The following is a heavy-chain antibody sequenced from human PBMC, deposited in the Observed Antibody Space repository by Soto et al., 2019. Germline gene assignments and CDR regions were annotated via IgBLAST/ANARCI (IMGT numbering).Heavy chain of an antibody. J-gene: IGHJ5*02. D-gene: IGHD5-12*01. V-gene: IGHV1-46*01. Sequence: GASVKVSCKASGYTFTSYYMHWVRQAPGQGLEWMGIINPSGGSTSYAQKFQGRVTMTRDTSTSTVYMELSGLRSEDTAVYYCARWAVEMATINWFDPWGQGTLVTVSS. CDR1: GYTFTSYY. CDR3: ARWAVEMATINWFDP. CDR2: INPSGGST.